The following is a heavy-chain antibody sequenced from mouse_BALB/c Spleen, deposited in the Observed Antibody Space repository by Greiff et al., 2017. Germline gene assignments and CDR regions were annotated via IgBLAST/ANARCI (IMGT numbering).Heavy chain of an antibody. Sequence: EVQLVESGGGLVQPGGSLKLSCAASGFTFSSYGMSWVRQTPDKRLELVATINSNGGSTYYPDSVKGRFTISRDNAENTLYLQMSSLKSEDTAMYYCAKDSGPQAMDYWGQGTSVTVSS. J-gene: IGHJ4*01. CDR3: AKDSGPQAMDY. CDR1: GFTFSSYG. CDR2: INSNGGST. V-gene: IGHV5-6-3*01.